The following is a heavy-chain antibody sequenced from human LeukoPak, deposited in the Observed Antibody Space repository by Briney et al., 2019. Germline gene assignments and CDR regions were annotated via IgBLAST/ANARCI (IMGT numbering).Heavy chain of an antibody. V-gene: IGHV1-18*01. CDR3: ARGDYDFWSGYYQLDY. CDR1: GYTFTSYG. CDR2: ISAYNGNT. D-gene: IGHD3-3*01. Sequence: ASVKVSCKASGYTFTSYGISWVRQAPGQGLEWMGWISAYNGNTNYAQKLQGRVTMTTDTSTSTAYMELRSLRSDDTAVYYCARGDYDFWSGYYQLDYWGQGTLVTVSS. J-gene: IGHJ4*02.